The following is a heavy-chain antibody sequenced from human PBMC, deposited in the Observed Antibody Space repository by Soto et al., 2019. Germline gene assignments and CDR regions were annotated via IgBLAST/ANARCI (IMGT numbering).Heavy chain of an antibody. CDR1: RFSFTNAW. CDR2: IKSKTDGGTA. J-gene: IGHJ6*02. CDR3: STGIGIYGLDI. Sequence: EVQLVESGGGFVQPGGSLRLSCVASRFSFTNAWMSWVRQAPGKGPEWVGRIKSKTDGGTADYAATVKGRFTISRDDSQITRYLHMDSLKTEDTALYHCSTGIGIYGLDICGQGTTVTASS. D-gene: IGHD1-26*01. V-gene: IGHV3-15*01.